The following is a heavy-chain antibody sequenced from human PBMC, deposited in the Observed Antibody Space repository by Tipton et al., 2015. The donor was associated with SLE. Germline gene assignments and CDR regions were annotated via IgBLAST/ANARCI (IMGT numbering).Heavy chain of an antibody. CDR2: IRGGASGT. D-gene: IGHD3-3*01. V-gene: IGHV3-23*01. J-gene: IGHJ6*02. CDR1: GFTFSTYA. CDR3: AKGMNSDFWSGTGLDV. Sequence: SLRLSCAASGFTFSTYAMTWVRQAPGKGLEWVSAIRGGASGTYYTDSVRGRFSISRDDSKNTVYLLMSSLKAEDTAVYYCAKGMNSDFWSGTGLDVWGQGTTVTVS.